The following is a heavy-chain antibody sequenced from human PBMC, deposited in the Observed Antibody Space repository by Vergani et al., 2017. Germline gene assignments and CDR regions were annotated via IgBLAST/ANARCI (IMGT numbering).Heavy chain of an antibody. CDR1: GGSISSYY. V-gene: IGHV4-4*07. D-gene: IGHD2-2*01. CDR3: ARDREDIVVVPAARAHHYYYYMDG. CDR2: IYTSGST. J-gene: IGHJ6*03. Sequence: QVQLQESGPGLVKPSETLSLTCTVSGGSISSYYWSWIRQPAGKGLEWIGRIYTSGSTNYNPSLKRRVTMSVDTSKNQVSLTLSAVTAADTAVYYCARDREDIVVVPAARAHHYYYYMDGWGKXP.